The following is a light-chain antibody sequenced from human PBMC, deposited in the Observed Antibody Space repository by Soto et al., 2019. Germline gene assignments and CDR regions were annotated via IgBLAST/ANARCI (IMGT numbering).Light chain of an antibody. Sequence: QSVLTQPASVSGSPGQSITISCTGTSSDVGGYNRVSWYQQHPGKAPKLMIYDVTIRPSGVSNRFSGSKSGNTASLTISGLQAEDEAEYYCSSYTTSRTLEGVFGTGTKLTVL. CDR2: DVT. CDR1: SSDVGGYNR. J-gene: IGLJ1*01. V-gene: IGLV2-14*01. CDR3: SSYTTSRTLEGV.